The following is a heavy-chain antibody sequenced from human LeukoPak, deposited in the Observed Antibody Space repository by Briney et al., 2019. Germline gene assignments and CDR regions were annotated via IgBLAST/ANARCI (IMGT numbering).Heavy chain of an antibody. Sequence: GGSLRLSCAASGFTFSTDWMSWVRPAPGKGLEWVASIKYDGSEKYYVDSVKGRFTISRDNAKNSLYLQMSSLRAEDTAVYYCARGKSDIDFWGQGTLVTVSS. CDR3: ARGKSDIDF. V-gene: IGHV3-7*01. D-gene: IGHD2-21*02. CDR1: GFTFSTDW. J-gene: IGHJ4*02. CDR2: IKYDGSEK.